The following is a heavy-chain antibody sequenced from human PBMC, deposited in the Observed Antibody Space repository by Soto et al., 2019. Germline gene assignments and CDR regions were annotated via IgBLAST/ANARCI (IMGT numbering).Heavy chain of an antibody. CDR3: AKDPGGGWPLDY. D-gene: IGHD3-16*01. CDR1: GFTFSSYG. J-gene: IGHJ4*02. CDR2: ISYDGSNK. Sequence: QVQLAESGGGVVQPGRSLRLSCAASGFTFSSYGMHWVRQAPGKGLEWVAVISYDGSNKYYADSVKGRFTISRDNSKNTLYLQMNSLRAEDTAVYYCAKDPGGGWPLDYWGQGSLVTVSS. V-gene: IGHV3-30*18.